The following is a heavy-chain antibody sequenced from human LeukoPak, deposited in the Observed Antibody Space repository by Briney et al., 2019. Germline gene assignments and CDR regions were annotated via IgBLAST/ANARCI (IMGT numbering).Heavy chain of an antibody. J-gene: IGHJ4*02. V-gene: IGHV1-46*01. CDR2: INPSGGST. Sequence: ASVKVSCKASGYTFTSYYMHWVRQAPGQGLEWMGIINPSGGSTSYAQKFQGRVTMTRDTSTSTVYMELSSLRSEDTAVYYCARDGKWVAAAGTAEVLGRPLYYFDYWGQGTLVTVSS. D-gene: IGHD6-13*01. CDR3: ARDGKWVAAAGTAEVLGRPLYYFDY. CDR1: GYTFTSYY.